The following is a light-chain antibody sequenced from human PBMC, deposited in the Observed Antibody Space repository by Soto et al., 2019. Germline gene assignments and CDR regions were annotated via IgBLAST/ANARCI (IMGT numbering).Light chain of an antibody. CDR1: CIIIKSDGIAY. J-gene: IGKJ1*01. CDR2: RAS. CDR3: MQGTLWPRT. V-gene: IGKV2-30*01. Sequence: DVVMTQSPLSLPVSLGQPASISCAVCCIIIKSDGIAYLNWFHQRPGQSPRRLIYRASSRDAGVPHRFSRSGSGTDFTLKIRGVEAEDVGVYYCMQGTLWPRTFGPGTKVEIK.